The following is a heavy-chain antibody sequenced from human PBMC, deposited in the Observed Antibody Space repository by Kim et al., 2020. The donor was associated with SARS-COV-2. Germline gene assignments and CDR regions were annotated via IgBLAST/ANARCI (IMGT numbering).Heavy chain of an antibody. Sequence: TYYADSVKGRFTISRDNSKNTLYLQMNSLRAEDTAVYYCAKDEGSSGWYNYWGQGTLVTVSS. D-gene: IGHD6-19*01. CDR2: T. V-gene: IGHV3-23*01. J-gene: IGHJ4*02. CDR3: AKDEGSSGWYNY.